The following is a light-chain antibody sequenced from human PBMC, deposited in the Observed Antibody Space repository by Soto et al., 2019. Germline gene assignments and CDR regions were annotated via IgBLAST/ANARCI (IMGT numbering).Light chain of an antibody. CDR3: HQYDSYSWT. J-gene: IGKJ1*01. Sequence: DIQMTQSPSTLSASVGDRVTITCRASQRIGRWLAWYQQKPGKAPNLLIYDASSLESGVPARFSGSGSGTEFTLTISSLQPDDFATYYCHQYDSYSWTFGQGTKVEVK. V-gene: IGKV1-5*01. CDR1: QRIGRW. CDR2: DAS.